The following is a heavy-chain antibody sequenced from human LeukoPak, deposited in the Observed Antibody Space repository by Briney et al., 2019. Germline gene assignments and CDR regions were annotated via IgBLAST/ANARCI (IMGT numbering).Heavy chain of an antibody. Sequence: GGSLRLSCAASGFTFSDYYMSWIRQAPEKGLEWVSYISSSGSTIYYADSVKGRFTISRDNAKNSLYLQMNSLRAEDTAVYYCARPHGPYYYDSSGYYLDYWGQGTLVTVSS. J-gene: IGHJ4*02. D-gene: IGHD3-22*01. V-gene: IGHV3-11*01. CDR3: ARPHGPYYYDSSGYYLDY. CDR2: ISSSGSTI. CDR1: GFTFSDYY.